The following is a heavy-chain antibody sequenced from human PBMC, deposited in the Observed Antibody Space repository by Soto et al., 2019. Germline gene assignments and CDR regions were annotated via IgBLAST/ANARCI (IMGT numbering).Heavy chain of an antibody. J-gene: IGHJ4*02. CDR3: ASGNRESFALDH. CDR2: TYYRGTT. D-gene: IGHD3-16*01. Sequence: SETLSLTCGVSGDSINSKNWWSWVRQSPEKGLEWIGETYYRGTTNYNPSLKSRVTISLDKSQNQLSLKLRFVTAADTAMYYCASGNRESFALDHWGRRTLVT. V-gene: IGHV4-4*02. CDR1: GDSINSKNW.